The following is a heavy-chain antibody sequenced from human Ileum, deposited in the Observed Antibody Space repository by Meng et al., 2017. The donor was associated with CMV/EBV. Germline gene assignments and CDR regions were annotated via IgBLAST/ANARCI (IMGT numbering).Heavy chain of an antibody. Sequence: QGQLQQWGQGPLKPSGTLSLTCAVSGEPLNGFFCSWIRQPPGRGLEWIGEVNNRGRTNYNPSLKSRLTISIDTSKRQLSLMVTSVTAADSAIYYCASGRLQFTPSALQHWGPGTLVTVSS. CDR2: VNNRGRT. J-gene: IGHJ1*01. CDR1: GEPLNGFF. V-gene: IGHV4-34*02. D-gene: IGHD5-24*01. CDR3: ASGRLQFTPSALQH.